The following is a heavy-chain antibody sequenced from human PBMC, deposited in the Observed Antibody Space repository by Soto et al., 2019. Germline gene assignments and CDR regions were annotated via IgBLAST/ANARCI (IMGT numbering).Heavy chain of an antibody. CDR1: GGSFSGYY. CDR2: INHSGST. CDR3: ARARFRGYYFDY. J-gene: IGHJ4*02. D-gene: IGHD2-21*01. V-gene: IGHV4-34*01. Sequence: SETLSLTCAVYGGSFSGYYWSWIRQPPGKGLEWIGEINHSGSTNYNPSLRSRVTISVDTSKNQFSLKLSSVTAADTAVYYCARARFRGYYFDYWGQGTLVTVSS.